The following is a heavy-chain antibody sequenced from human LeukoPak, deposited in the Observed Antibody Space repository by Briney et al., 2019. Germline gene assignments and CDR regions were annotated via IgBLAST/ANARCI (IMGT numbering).Heavy chain of an antibody. Sequence: PGGSLRLSCAASGFTFDYYTMHWVRQAPGKGLEWVSLITWDGGNTNYAESVRGRFTVSRDNSKNSVYLQMNFVRTDDTALYYCAKDLGRLQFHFDFWGRGTLVTVSS. D-gene: IGHD6-25*01. CDR3: AKDLGRLQFHFDF. J-gene: IGHJ4*02. CDR1: GFTFDYYT. CDR2: ITWDGGNT. V-gene: IGHV3-43*01.